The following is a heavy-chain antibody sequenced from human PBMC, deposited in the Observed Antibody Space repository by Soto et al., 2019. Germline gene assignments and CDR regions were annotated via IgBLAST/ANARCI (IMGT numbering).Heavy chain of an antibody. D-gene: IGHD6-19*01. Sequence: SETLSLTCTVSGGSISSGGYYWSGIRQHPGKGLEWIGYIYYSGSTYYNPSLKSRVTISVDTSKNQFSLKLSSVTVADTAVYYCARDMYSSDYFVKWFEPSGQGTLVTVSS. CDR1: GGSISSGGYY. CDR2: IYYSGST. CDR3: ARDMYSSDYFVKWFEP. V-gene: IGHV4-31*03. J-gene: IGHJ5*02.